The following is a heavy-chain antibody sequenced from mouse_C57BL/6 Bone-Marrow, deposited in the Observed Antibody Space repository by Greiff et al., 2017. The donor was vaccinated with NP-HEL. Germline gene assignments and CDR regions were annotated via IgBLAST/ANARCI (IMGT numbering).Heavy chain of an antibody. CDR2: IYPRSGNT. J-gene: IGHJ4*01. V-gene: IGHV1-81*01. D-gene: IGHD2-5*01. CDR1: GYTFTSYG. CDR3: ARPDSNYDAMDY. Sequence: VQLQQSGAELARPGASVKLSCKASGYTFTSYGISWVKQRTGQGLEWIGEIYPRSGNTYYNEKFKGKATLTADKSSSTAYMELRSLTSEDSAVYFCARPDSNYDAMDYWSQGTSVTVSS.